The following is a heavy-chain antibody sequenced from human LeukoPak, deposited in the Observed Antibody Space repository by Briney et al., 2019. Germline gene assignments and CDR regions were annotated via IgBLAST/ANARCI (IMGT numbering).Heavy chain of an antibody. Sequence: PSETLSLTCAVYGGSFSGYYWSWIRQPPGKGLEWIGEINHSGSTNYNPSLKSRVTISVDTSKNQFSLKLSSVTAADTAVYYCASEAYYDSSGYGLDAFDIWGQGTMVTVSS. CDR1: GGSFSGYY. CDR2: INHSGST. J-gene: IGHJ3*02. D-gene: IGHD3-22*01. CDR3: ASEAYYDSSGYGLDAFDI. V-gene: IGHV4-34*01.